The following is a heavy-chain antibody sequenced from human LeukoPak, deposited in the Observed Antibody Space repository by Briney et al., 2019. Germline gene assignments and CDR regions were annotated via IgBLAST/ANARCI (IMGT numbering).Heavy chain of an antibody. CDR1: RGTFSSSA. V-gene: IGHV1-69*05. D-gene: IGHD1-14*01. CDR3: AREKSGGTTGPHFEH. CDR2: IIPIFGTT. J-gene: IGHJ4*02. Sequence: SVKVSCKASRGTFSSSAISWVRQAPGQGLEWMGGIIPIFGTTKYAQKFQGRVTISTDGSTSTVYMELSSLRPEDTAVYYCAREKSGGTTGPHFEHWGQGTLVSVSS.